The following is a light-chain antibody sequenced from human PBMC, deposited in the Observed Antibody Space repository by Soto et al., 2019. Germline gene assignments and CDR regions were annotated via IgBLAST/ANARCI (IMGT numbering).Light chain of an antibody. CDR3: QQYGYSRT. Sequence: VLTQSPGTLSLSPGERATLSCRASQPLSSRHLAWYQQKPGQAPRLLIYGSSSRATDSPDRFSGSGSGTDFTLTISTLEPEDFAIYYCQQYGYSRTFGQGTKVDIK. V-gene: IGKV3-20*01. CDR1: QPLSSRH. J-gene: IGKJ1*01. CDR2: GSS.